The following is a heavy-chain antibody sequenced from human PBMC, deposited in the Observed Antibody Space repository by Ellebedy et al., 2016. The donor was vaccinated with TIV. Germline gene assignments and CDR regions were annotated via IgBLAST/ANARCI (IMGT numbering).Heavy chain of an antibody. CDR1: GFTFSSYA. CDR2: ISSNGGRT. D-gene: IGHD5-12*01. Sequence: PGGSLRLSCAASGFTFSSYAMHWVRPAPGKGLEYVSAISSNGGRTYYADSVKGRFTISRDNSKNTLYLQMNSLRAEDTAVYYCASGYSGYDLYYYGMDVWGQGTTVTVSS. J-gene: IGHJ6*02. V-gene: IGHV3-64*04. CDR3: ASGYSGYDLYYYGMDV.